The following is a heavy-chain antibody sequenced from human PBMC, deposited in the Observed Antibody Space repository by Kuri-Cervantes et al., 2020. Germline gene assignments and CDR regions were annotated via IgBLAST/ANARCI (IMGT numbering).Heavy chain of an antibody. V-gene: IGHV3-33*08. CDR3: ARDRSYCSLDY. Sequence: GGSLRLSCAASGFTFSNDWMSWVRQAPGKGLEWVSVIWYDGSNKYYADSVKGRFTISRDNSMNTLYLEMNSLRAEDTAVYYCARDRSYCSLDYWGQGTLVTVSS. CDR1: GFTFSNDW. J-gene: IGHJ4*02. D-gene: IGHD3-10*01. CDR2: IWYDGSNK.